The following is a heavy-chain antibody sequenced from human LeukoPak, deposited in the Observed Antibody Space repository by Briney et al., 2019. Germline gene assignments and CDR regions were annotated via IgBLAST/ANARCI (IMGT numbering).Heavy chain of an antibody. J-gene: IGHJ6*03. Sequence: GASVKVSCKASGHTFTNYGITWVRQAPGQGLEWMGWISAYNGNTNYAQKFQGRVTMTTDTSTNTVYMELRSLRSDDTAVYYCARGGDGRDYGDYQEDYYYYYMDVWGKGTTVTISS. CDR3: ARGGDGRDYGDYQEDYYYYYMDV. D-gene: IGHD4-17*01. V-gene: IGHV1-18*01. CDR2: ISAYNGNT. CDR1: GHTFTNYG.